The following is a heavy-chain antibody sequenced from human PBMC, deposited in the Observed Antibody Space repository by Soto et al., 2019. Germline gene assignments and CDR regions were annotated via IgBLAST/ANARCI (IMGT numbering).Heavy chain of an antibody. CDR3: ARLSGYDPAGAADK. J-gene: IGHJ4*02. CDR1: GASVSSAEHY. CDR2: NYYSGGS. Sequence: QVQLQESGPGLVKASQTLSLTCTLSGASVSSAEHYWSWIRQPPGKGLEWIGYNYYSGGSYYNASVQRCVNISADTSQNPFSLKLTSVNAADTAVYYCARLSGYDPAGAADKWGPGILVSVSS. V-gene: IGHV4-30-4*01. D-gene: IGHD5-12*01.